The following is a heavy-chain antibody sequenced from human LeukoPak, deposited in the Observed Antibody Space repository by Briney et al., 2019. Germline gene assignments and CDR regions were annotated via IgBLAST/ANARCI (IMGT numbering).Heavy chain of an antibody. CDR3: ATFFDSSGYYYPSAFDI. Sequence: GASVKVSCKVSGYTLTELSMHWVRQAPGKGLEWMGGFDPEDGETIYAQKFQGRVTMTEDTSTDTAYMELSSLRSEDTAVYYCATFFDSSGYYYPSAFDIWAKGQWSPSLQ. CDR2: FDPEDGET. CDR1: GYTLTELS. D-gene: IGHD3-22*01. J-gene: IGHJ3*02. V-gene: IGHV1-24*01.